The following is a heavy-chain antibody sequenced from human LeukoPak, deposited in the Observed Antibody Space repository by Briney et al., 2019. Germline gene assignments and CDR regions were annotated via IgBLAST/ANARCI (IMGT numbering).Heavy chain of an antibody. CDR2: ISAYNGNT. Sequence: GASVKVSCKASGYTFTSYGISWVRQAPGQGLEWMGWISAYNGNTNYAQKLQGRVTMTTDTSTSTAYMELRSLRSDDTAVYYCARDHDSSGYYSFRGGYAFDIWGQGTMVTVSS. J-gene: IGHJ3*02. D-gene: IGHD3-22*01. CDR3: ARDHDSSGYYSFRGGYAFDI. CDR1: GYTFTSYG. V-gene: IGHV1-18*01.